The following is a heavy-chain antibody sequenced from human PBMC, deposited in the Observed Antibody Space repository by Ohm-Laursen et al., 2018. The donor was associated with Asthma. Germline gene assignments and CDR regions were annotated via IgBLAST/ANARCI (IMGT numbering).Heavy chain of an antibody. CDR3: ARGDSSGYYPLGY. Sequence: SQTLSLTCTVSGGSISSSSYYWSWIRQHPGKGLEWIGYIYYSGSTYYNPSLKSRVTISVDTSKNQFSLKLSSVTAADTAVYYCARGDSSGYYPLGYWGEGTLVTVSS. V-gene: IGHV4-31*03. J-gene: IGHJ4*02. D-gene: IGHD3-22*01. CDR1: GGSISSSSYY. CDR2: IYYSGST.